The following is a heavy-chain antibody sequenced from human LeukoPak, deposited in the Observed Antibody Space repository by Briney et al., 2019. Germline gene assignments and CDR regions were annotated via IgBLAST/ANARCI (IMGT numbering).Heavy chain of an antibody. V-gene: IGHV4-4*07. D-gene: IGHD6-25*01. Sequence: SETLSLTCSVSGGSISGYYWSWIRQPAWKGLEWIGRINTSGTSNDNPSLRSRVTMSVDTSKNQFSLNLSSVTAADTAVYYCAREDGGPRWLDPWGQGTLVTVSS. CDR2: INTSGTS. J-gene: IGHJ5*02. CDR1: GGSISGYY. CDR3: AREDGGPRWLDP.